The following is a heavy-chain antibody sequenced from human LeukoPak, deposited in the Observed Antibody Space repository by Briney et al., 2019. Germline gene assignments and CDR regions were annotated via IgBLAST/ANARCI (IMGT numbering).Heavy chain of an antibody. V-gene: IGHV3-21*01. CDR1: GFTFSSYS. CDR3: ARGPYTDY. Sequence: GGSLRLSCAASGFTFSSYSMNWVRQAPGKGLDWVSSISSSSSSIYYADSVKGRFTISRDTAKNSLSLQMNSLRAEDTAVYYCARGPYTDYWGQGTLVTVSS. D-gene: IGHD4-11*01. J-gene: IGHJ4*02. CDR2: ISSSSSSI.